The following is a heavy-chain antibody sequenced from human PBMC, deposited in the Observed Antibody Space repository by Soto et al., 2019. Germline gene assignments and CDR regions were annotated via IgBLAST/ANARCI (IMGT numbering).Heavy chain of an antibody. Sequence: GASVKVSCKASGYTFTSYDINWVRQATGQGLEWMGWMNPNSGNTGYAQKFQGRVTMTRNTSISTAYMELSSLRSEDTAVYYCARAPRGSSGYRTRYYYYMDVWGKGTTVTVSS. D-gene: IGHD5-12*01. V-gene: IGHV1-8*01. CDR2: MNPNSGNT. CDR3: ARAPRGSSGYRTRYYYYMDV. CDR1: GYTFTSYD. J-gene: IGHJ6*03.